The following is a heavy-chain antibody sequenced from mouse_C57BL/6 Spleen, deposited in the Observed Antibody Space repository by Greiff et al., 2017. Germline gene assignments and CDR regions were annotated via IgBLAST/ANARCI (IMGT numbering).Heavy chain of an antibody. CDR1: GYTFPGYW. Sequence: QVQLQQSGAELMKPGASVKLSCKATGYTFPGYWIEWVKQRPGHGLEWIGEILPGSGSTNYNEKFKGKTTFTADTSSNTAYMQRSSLTTEDSAIYYCARPHYYGSSYHYWGQGTTLTVSS. CDR2: ILPGSGST. D-gene: IGHD1-1*01. V-gene: IGHV1-9*01. J-gene: IGHJ2*01. CDR3: ARPHYYGSSYHY.